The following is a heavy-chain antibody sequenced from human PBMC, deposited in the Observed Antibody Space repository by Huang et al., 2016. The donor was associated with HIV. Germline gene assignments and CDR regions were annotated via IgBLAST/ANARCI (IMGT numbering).Heavy chain of an antibody. D-gene: IGHD3-10*01. CDR2: IKHLGSP. V-gene: IGHV4-34*02. Sequence: QVHLQQWGAGLLKSAETLSLTCAVYGGSLGGYYWSWLRQTPGKGLEWIGEIKHLGSPNYKPSLKSRVAISMDGSKKQFSLKLRSIADADTAVYFCARDATKNPRGWFGPWGQGTLVTVSS. CDR1: GGSLGGYY. J-gene: IGHJ5*02. CDR3: ARDATKNPRGWFGP.